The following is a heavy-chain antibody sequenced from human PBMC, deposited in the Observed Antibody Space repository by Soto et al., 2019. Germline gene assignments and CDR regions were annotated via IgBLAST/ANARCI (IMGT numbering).Heavy chain of an antibody. D-gene: IGHD5-18*01. J-gene: IGHJ6*02. Sequence: SVKVSCKASGGTFSSYAISWVRQAPRQGLEWMGGIIPIFGTANYAQKFQGRVTITADKSTSTAYMELSSLRSEDTAVYYCASRSYGSFEADYYYGMDVWGQGTTVTVSS. CDR2: IIPIFGTA. CDR3: ASRSYGSFEADYYYGMDV. CDR1: GGTFSSYA. V-gene: IGHV1-69*06.